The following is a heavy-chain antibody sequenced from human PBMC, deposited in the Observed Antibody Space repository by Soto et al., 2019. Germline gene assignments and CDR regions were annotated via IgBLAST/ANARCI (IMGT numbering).Heavy chain of an antibody. Sequence: QLQLQESGPGLVKPSETLSLTCTVSGGSISSSDFYWGWLRQTPGKGLEFIGSMYFSGTTYYNPALTSRVTISVDTSNNQFTLKLISVTASDTAVYYCAVVDSTGNWFDPWGEGDLVTVSS. CDR2: MYFSGTT. V-gene: IGHV4-39*01. D-gene: IGHD6-25*01. CDR1: GGSISSSDFY. J-gene: IGHJ5*02. CDR3: AVVDSTGNWFDP.